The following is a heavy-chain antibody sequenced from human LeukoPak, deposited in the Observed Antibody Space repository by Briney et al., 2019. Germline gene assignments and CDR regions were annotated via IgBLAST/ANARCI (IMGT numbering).Heavy chain of an antibody. CDR3: ARHYYGSGSFDY. V-gene: IGHV4-59*08. Sequence: SETLSLTCTVSGGSISSYYWSWIRQSPGKGLEWIGYIYYSGSTNYNPSLKSRVTISVDTSKNQFSLKLSSVTAADTAVYYCARHYYGSGSFDYWGQGTLVTVSS. J-gene: IGHJ4*02. D-gene: IGHD3-10*01. CDR2: IYYSGST. CDR1: GGSISSYY.